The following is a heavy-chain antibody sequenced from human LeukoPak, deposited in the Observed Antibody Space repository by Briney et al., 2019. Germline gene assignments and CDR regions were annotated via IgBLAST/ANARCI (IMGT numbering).Heavy chain of an antibody. CDR2: ISAYNSAYNGNT. V-gene: IGHV1-18*01. CDR1: GYTFTSYG. Sequence: ASVKVSCKASGYTFTSYGISWVRQAPGQGLEWMGWISAYNSAYNGNTHYAQKLQGRVTMTTDTSTNTGYMELRSLRSDDTAVYYCAREYGSGSYTGIDYWGQGTLVTVPS. CDR3: AREYGSGSYTGIDY. D-gene: IGHD3-10*01. J-gene: IGHJ4*02.